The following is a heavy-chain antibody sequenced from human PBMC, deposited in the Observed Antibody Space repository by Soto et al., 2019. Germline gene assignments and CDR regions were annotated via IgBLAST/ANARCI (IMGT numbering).Heavy chain of an antibody. D-gene: IGHD3-22*01. CDR2: INHSGST. CDR1: GGSFSDYY. CDR3: ASWYYYDSSGYPAPDGLEDV. Sequence: SETLSLTCAVYGGSFSDYYWSWIRQPPGKGLEWIGEINHSGSTNYSPSLKSRVTISVDTSKNQFSLKLSSVTAADTAVYYCASWYYYDSSGYPAPDGLEDVWGQGTTVTVSS. J-gene: IGHJ6*02. V-gene: IGHV4-34*01.